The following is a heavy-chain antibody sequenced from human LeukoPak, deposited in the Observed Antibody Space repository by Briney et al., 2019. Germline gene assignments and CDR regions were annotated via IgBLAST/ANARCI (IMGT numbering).Heavy chain of an antibody. Sequence: GGSLRLSCAASGFTFSSYSMNWVRQAPGKGLEWVSSISSSSSCIYYADSVKGRFTISRDNAKNSLYLQMNSLRAEDTAVYYCARDTTYRGGFDYWGQGTLVTVSS. CDR2: ISSSSSCI. CDR3: ARDTTYRGGFDY. J-gene: IGHJ4*02. V-gene: IGHV3-21*01. CDR1: GFTFSSYS. D-gene: IGHD3-10*01.